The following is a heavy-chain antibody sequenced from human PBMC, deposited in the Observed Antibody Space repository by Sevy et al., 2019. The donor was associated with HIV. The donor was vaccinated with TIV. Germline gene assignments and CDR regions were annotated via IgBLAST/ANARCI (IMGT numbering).Heavy chain of an antibody. V-gene: IGHV4-4*07. CDR2: IYTSGST. CDR1: GGSISSYY. Sequence: ETLSLTCTVSGGSISSYYWSWIRQPAGKGLEWIGRIYTSGSTNYNPSLKSRVTMSVDTSKNQFSLKLSSVTAADTAVYYCARDIALGGAAGMGHGNWFDPWGQGTLVTVSS. CDR3: ARDIALGGAAGMGHGNWFDP. D-gene: IGHD6-13*01. J-gene: IGHJ5*02.